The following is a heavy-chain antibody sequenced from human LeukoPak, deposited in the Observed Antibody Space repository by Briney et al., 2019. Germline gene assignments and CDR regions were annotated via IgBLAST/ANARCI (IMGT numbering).Heavy chain of an antibody. CDR3: ARVRIGQQLDKYYYYAMDV. CDR1: GYTFPHYY. D-gene: IGHD6-13*01. J-gene: IGHJ6*02. Sequence: ASVNVSCKASGYTFPHYYMHWVRQAPGQGRDWMGWINPNRGGTNYAQKFQGRVTMTTDTSISTAYTEVSRLRSDDTAVYYCARVRIGQQLDKYYYYAMDVWGRGTTVTVSS. CDR2: INPNRGGT. V-gene: IGHV1-2*02.